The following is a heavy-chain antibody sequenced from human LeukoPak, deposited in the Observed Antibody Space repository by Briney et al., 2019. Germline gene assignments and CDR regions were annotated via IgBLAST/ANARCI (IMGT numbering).Heavy chain of an antibody. V-gene: IGHV1-46*01. CDR1: GYTFSDYY. Sequence: ASVKVSCKASGYTFSDYYIHWVRQAPGQGLEWMGIVTPSGGSTSDAQKFQGRVTMTRDMSTSTVYMELSSLRSEDTAVYYCARVRDGYNDAFDIWGQGTMVTVSS. J-gene: IGHJ3*02. CDR3: ARVRDGYNDAFDI. CDR2: VTPSGGST. D-gene: IGHD5-24*01.